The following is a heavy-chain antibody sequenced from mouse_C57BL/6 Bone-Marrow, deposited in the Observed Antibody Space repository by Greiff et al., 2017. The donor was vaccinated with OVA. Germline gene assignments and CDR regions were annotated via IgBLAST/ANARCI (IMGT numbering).Heavy chain of an antibody. CDR3: TRGSNWDYFDY. V-gene: IGHV6-6*01. CDR1: GFTFSDAW. Sequence: EVKLVESGGGLVQPGGSMKLSCAASGFTFSDAWMDWVRQSPEKGLEWVAEIRNKANNHATYYAESVKGRFTISRDDSKSSVYLQMNSLRAEDTGIYYCTRGSNWDYFDYWGQGTTLTVSS. J-gene: IGHJ2*01. D-gene: IGHD4-1*01. CDR2: IRNKANNHAT.